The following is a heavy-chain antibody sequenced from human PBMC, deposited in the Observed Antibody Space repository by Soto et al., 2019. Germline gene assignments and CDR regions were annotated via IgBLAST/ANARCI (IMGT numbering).Heavy chain of an antibody. CDR3: ATLRSLVVPGTFDC. D-gene: IGHD3-22*01. Sequence: GGSLRLSCAASGFTFDNAWMSWFRQAPGKGLEWVGRIKSKTHGGTTEYAAAVKGRFTISRDDSKNTLYLQMNSLKTEDTAVYSCATLRSLVVPGTFDCWGQGTLVTVSS. CDR1: GFTFDNAW. CDR2: IKSKTHGGTT. J-gene: IGHJ4*02. V-gene: IGHV3-15*01.